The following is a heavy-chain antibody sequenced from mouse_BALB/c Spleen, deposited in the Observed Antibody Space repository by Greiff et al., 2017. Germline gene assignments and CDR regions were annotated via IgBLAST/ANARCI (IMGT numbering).Heavy chain of an antibody. J-gene: IGHJ3*01. CDR2: IYPGGGYT. CDR1: GYTFTNYW. Sequence: VKLMESGAELVRPGTSVKISCKASGYTFTNYWLGWVKQRPGHGLEWIGDIYPGGGYTNYNEKFKGKATLTADKSSSTAYMQLSSLTSDDSAVYFCASYAWFAYWGQGTLVTVSA. D-gene: IGHD2-12*01. CDR3: ASYAWFAY. V-gene: IGHV1-63*01.